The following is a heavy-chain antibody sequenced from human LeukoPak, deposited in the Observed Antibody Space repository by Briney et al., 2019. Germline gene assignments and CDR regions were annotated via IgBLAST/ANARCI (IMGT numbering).Heavy chain of an antibody. D-gene: IGHD6-19*01. CDR2: IIPIFGTA. J-gene: IGHJ4*02. CDR1: GGTFSSYA. CDR3: VRDVFLGAVAGRRGDY. V-gene: IGHV1-69*13. Sequence: GASVKVSCKASGGTFSSYAISWVRQAPGQGLEWMGGIIPIFGTANYAQKFQGRVTITADESTSTAYMELTSLRFEDTAVYYCVRDVFLGAVAGRRGDYWGQGTLVTVSS.